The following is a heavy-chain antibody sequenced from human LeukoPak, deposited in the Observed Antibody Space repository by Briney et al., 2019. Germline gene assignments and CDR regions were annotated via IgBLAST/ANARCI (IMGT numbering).Heavy chain of an antibody. CDR2: INGNGGRT. CDR3: GRDPNGDYIGAFDF. V-gene: IGHV3-23*01. J-gene: IGHJ3*01. D-gene: IGHD4-17*01. Sequence: GGSLRLSCAASGFTFSNYAFVWVRQAPGKGLAWDSGINGNGGRTTHADSVKGRFTISRDNSRNTLYLQMNSLRADDTAIYYCGRDPNGDYIGAFDFWGQGTMVSVSS. CDR1: GFTFSNYA.